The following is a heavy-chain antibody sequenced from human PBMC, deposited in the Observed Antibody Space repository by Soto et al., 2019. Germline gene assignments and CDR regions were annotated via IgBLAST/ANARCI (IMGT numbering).Heavy chain of an antibody. J-gene: IGHJ3*02. Sequence: QVQLVESGGGVVQPGRSLRLSCAASGFTFSSYGMHWVRQAPGKGLEWVAVIWYDGSNKYYADSVKGRFTISRDNSKNTLYLQMNSLRAEDTAVYYCARDLLYCSGGSCYSSYDAFDIWGQGTMVTVSS. CDR3: ARDLLYCSGGSCYSSYDAFDI. V-gene: IGHV3-33*01. CDR2: IWYDGSNK. CDR1: GFTFSSYG. D-gene: IGHD2-15*01.